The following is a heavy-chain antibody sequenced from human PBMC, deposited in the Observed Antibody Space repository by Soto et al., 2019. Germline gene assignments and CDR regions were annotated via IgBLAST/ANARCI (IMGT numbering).Heavy chain of an antibody. V-gene: IGHV3-23*01. J-gene: IGHJ4*02. CDR1: GFTFSSYA. Sequence: GSLRLSCAASGFTFSSYAMSWVRQAPGKGLEWVSALSGSGGSTYYADSVKGRFTISRDNSKNTLYLQMNSLGAEDTAIYFCAKDLDYDFWSGYPIDYWGQGTLVTVSS. CDR3: AKDLDYDFWSGYPIDY. D-gene: IGHD3-3*01. CDR2: LSGSGGST.